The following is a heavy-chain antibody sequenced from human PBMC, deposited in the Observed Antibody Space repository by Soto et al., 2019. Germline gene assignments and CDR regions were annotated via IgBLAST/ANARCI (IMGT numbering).Heavy chain of an antibody. J-gene: IGHJ6*02. CDR2: ISAYNGNT. Sequence: QVQLVQSGAEVKKPGASVKVSCKASGYTFTSYGINWVRQAPGQGLEWMGWISAYNGNTNYAPKLQGRVTMTTDTSTTTAYMELRSLRSDDTAVYYCARVSTVWFEAYYHGMDVWGQWTIVTVSS. D-gene: IGHD3-10*01. CDR3: ARVSTVWFEAYYHGMDV. V-gene: IGHV1-18*01. CDR1: GYTFTSYG.